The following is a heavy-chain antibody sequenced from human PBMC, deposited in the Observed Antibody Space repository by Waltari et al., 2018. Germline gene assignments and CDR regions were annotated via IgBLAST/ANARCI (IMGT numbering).Heavy chain of an antibody. Sequence: EVQLVDSGGDLVQPGGSLRLSCAASGFIFSDHYMDWVRQAPGKGLEWVGRIRDKPESYTTEYAASVKGRFSISRDDSKNSLYLQMKSLKTEDTAVYYCARVSASSNTLDVWGQGTTVTVSS. D-gene: IGHD2-2*01. CDR1: GFIFSDHY. J-gene: IGHJ6*02. CDR3: ARVSASSNTLDV. V-gene: IGHV3-72*01. CDR2: IRDKPESYTT.